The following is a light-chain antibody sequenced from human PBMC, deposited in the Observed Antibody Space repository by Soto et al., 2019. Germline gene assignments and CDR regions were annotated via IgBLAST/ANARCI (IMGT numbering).Light chain of an antibody. J-gene: IGLJ3*02. CDR2: EVS. V-gene: IGLV2-18*01. Sequence: QSVLTQPPSVSGSPGQSVTISCTGTASDVGSYNRVSWYQQPPGAAPKLMIYEVSNRPSGVPDRFSGSKSGNTASLTISGLLAEDEGDYYCSLYTTTSSWVFGGGIKLTVL. CDR3: SLYTTTSSWV. CDR1: ASDVGSYNR.